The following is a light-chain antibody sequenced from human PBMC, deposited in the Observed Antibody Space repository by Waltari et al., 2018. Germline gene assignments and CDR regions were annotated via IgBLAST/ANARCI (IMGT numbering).Light chain of an antibody. CDR3: CSFAGSISVFTV. CDR2: DVT. CDR1: SSDVGGYNL. V-gene: IGLV2-23*02. J-gene: IGLJ1*01. Sequence: QSALTQFASVSGSPGQSITISCTGTSSDVGGYNLVSWYQQHPGRAPKLITYDVTKRPSGVSTRFSGSKSGNTASLTISGLQAEDEADYYCCSFAGSISVFTVFGTGTTVTVL.